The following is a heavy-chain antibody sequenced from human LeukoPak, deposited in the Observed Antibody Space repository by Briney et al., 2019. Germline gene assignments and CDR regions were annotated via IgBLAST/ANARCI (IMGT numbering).Heavy chain of an antibody. CDR3: AKVRIGDPNP. Sequence: PGGSPRLSCAASGFTFSSYAMSWVRHAPGKGLEWVSAISGSGGSTYYADSVKGRFTISRDNSKNTLYLQMNSLRAEDTAVYYCAKVRIGDPNPWGQGTLVTVSS. D-gene: IGHD3-10*01. CDR2: ISGSGGST. J-gene: IGHJ5*02. V-gene: IGHV3-23*01. CDR1: GFTFSSYA.